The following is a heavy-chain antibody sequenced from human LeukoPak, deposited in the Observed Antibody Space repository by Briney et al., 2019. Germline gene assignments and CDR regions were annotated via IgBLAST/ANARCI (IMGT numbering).Heavy chain of an antibody. J-gene: IGHJ4*02. CDR1: GFTFSSYG. CDR3: AKDWTSFVVVPAAVDH. CDR2: IRCDGGDK. D-gene: IGHD2-2*01. Sequence: GSLRLSCAASGFTFSSYGMHWVRQAPGKGLEWVAFIRCDGGDKHCVDSVKGRFTISRDNSKNTLYLQMNSLRGEDTAVYYCAKDWTSFVVVPAAVDHWGQGTLVTVSS. V-gene: IGHV3-30*02.